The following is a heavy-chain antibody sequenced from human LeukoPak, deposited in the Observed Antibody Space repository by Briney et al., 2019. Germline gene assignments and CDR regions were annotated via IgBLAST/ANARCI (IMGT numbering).Heavy chain of an antibody. J-gene: IGHJ3*02. CDR3: AKSNGYGLIDI. V-gene: IGHV4-4*02. CDR1: GGSISSSNW. D-gene: IGHD3-10*01. Sequence: SSETLSLTCAVSGGSISSSNWWSWVRQPPGKGLEWIGEIYHSGSTNCNPSLKSRVTISVDKSKNQFSLKLSSVTAADTAVYYCAKSNGYGLIDIWGQGTMVTVSS. CDR2: IYHSGST.